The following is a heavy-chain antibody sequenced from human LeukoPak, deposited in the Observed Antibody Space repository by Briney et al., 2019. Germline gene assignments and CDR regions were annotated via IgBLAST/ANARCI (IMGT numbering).Heavy chain of an antibody. J-gene: IGHJ6*03. CDR1: GFTFDDYT. D-gene: IGHD3-3*01. Sequence: GGSLRLSCAASGFTFDDYTMHWVRQAPGKGLEWVSLISWDGGSTYYADSVKGRFTISRDNSKNSLYLQMNSLRTEDTALYYCAKPSPYEFGYYYMDVWGKGTTVTVSS. CDR2: ISWDGGST. CDR3: AKPSPYEFGYYYMDV. V-gene: IGHV3-43*01.